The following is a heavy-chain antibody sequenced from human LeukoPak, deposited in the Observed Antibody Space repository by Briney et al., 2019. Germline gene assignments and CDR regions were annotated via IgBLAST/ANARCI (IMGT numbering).Heavy chain of an antibody. CDR3: ARVTSGWFFGPLDY. CDR1: GFTFNTYA. J-gene: IGHJ4*02. V-gene: IGHV3-30-3*01. CDR2: ISYDGSTK. D-gene: IGHD6-13*01. Sequence: PGRSLRLSCAASGFTFNTYAMHYVRQAPGKGLEWVAVISYDGSTKFYADSVRGRFTISRDNSKNTLYLQMSSLRAEDTAVYYCARVTSGWFFGPLDYWGQGTLVTVSS.